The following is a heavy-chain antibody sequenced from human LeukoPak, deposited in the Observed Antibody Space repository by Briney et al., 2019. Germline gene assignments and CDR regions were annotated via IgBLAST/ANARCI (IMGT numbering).Heavy chain of an antibody. CDR1: GGTINSMSCV. J-gene: IGHJ5*02. CDR3: ARHPTRRAPQGSSSSHRYNCFYP. D-gene: IGHD6-6*01. V-gene: IGHV4-39*01. CDR2: IYYSGST. Sequence: PSETLSFTGTGSGGTINSMSCVWGWIRQPPGKGLEWIGSIYYSGSTYYNPSLKSRVTISVDTSKNQFSLKLSSVNAADTAVYYCARHPTRRAPQGSSSSHRYNCFYPWRQGTLVTVSS.